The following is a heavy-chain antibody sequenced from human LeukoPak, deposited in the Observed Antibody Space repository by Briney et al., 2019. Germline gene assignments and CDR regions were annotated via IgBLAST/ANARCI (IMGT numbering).Heavy chain of an antibody. Sequence: PGGSLRLSCAASGFTFSSYGMHWVRQAPGKGLEWVAVISYDGSNKYYADSVKGRFTISRDNSKNTLYLQMNSLRAEDTAVYYCAKDMGIAAAGLGLDWYFDLWGRGTLVTVSS. J-gene: IGHJ2*01. V-gene: IGHV3-30*18. CDR1: GFTFSSYG. D-gene: IGHD6-13*01. CDR2: ISYDGSNK. CDR3: AKDMGIAAAGLGLDWYFDL.